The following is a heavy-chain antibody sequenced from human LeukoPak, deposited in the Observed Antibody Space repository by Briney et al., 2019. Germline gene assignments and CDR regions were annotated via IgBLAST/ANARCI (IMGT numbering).Heavy chain of an antibody. V-gene: IGHV3-53*01. CDR1: GFTVSSNY. D-gene: IGHD6-19*01. J-gene: IGHJ4*02. CDR3: ARGSSGWYYFDY. CDR2: IYSGGST. Sequence: QSGGSLRLSCAASGFTVSSNYMSWVRQAPGKGLEWVSVIYSGGSTYYADSVKGRFTISRDNSNNTLYLQMNSLRAEDTAVYYCARGSSGWYYFDYWGQGTLVTVSS.